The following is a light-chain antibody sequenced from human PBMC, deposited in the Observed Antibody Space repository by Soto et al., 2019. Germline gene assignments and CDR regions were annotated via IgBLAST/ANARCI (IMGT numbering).Light chain of an antibody. J-gene: IGKJ2*01. CDR1: QSVSSSY. CDR3: QQYVNSPFT. V-gene: IGKV3-20*01. Sequence: EIVLTQSPGTLSFSPGERATLSCKASQSVSSSYLAWYQQKPGQAPRLLIYVASSRATGIPDRFSGSGSGTDFTLTISRLEPEDFAFYYCQQYVNSPFTFGQGTKLEIK. CDR2: VAS.